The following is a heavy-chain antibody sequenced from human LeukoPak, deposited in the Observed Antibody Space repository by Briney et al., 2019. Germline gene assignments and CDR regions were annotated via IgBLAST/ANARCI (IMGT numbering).Heavy chain of an antibody. D-gene: IGHD3-10*01. CDR1: GGSINNFY. J-gene: IGHJ6*03. CDR3: ARGSNYYGSGSAYYYYMDV. Sequence: SETLSLTCTFSGGSINNFYWSWIRQPAGKGLEWIGRIHASENTNYNPSLKSRVTMSVDTSKNQFSLKLSSVTAADTAVYYCARGSNYYGSGSAYYYYMDVWGKGTTVAVSS. CDR2: IHASENT. V-gene: IGHV4-4*07.